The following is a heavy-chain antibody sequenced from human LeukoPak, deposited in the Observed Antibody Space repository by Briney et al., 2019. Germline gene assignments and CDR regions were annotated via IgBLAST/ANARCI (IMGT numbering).Heavy chain of an antibody. CDR3: VTGMVEGTNY. J-gene: IGHJ4*02. CDR1: GYIFTDYH. CDR2: INPNSGGT. Sequence: ASVKVSCKASGYIFTDYHMHWVRQAPGQGPEYMGRINPNSGGTNYAQKFQVRVTMTRDTSISTAYMELTSLRSDDTAVYYCVTGMVEGTNYWGQGTLVTVSS. V-gene: IGHV1-2*06. D-gene: IGHD2-8*01.